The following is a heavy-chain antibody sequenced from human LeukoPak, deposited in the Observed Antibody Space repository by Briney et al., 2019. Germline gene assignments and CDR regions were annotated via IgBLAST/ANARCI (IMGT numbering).Heavy chain of an antibody. Sequence: SQTLSLTCAISGDSVSSNSTAWTWIRQSPSGGLEWLGRTYYRSKWFNDYAVSVKSRITINPDTSKNQFSLQLNSVTPEDTAVYYCARGYSYGYLDWGQGTLVTVSS. CDR2: TYYRSKWFN. V-gene: IGHV6-1*01. D-gene: IGHD5-18*01. J-gene: IGHJ4*02. CDR3: ARGYSYGYLD. CDR1: GDSVSSNSTA.